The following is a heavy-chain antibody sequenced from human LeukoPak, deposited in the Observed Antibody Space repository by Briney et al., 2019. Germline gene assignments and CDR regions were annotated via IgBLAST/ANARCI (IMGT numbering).Heavy chain of an antibody. CDR2: IYYSGST. CDR1: GGSISSYY. Sequence: SETLSLTCTVSGGSISSYYWSWIRQPPGKGLEWIGYIYYSGSTNYNPSLKSRVTISVDTSKNQFSLKLSSVTAADTAVYYCAGMNYRGDYWGQGTLVTVSS. V-gene: IGHV4-59*12. CDR3: AGMNYRGDY. J-gene: IGHJ4*02. D-gene: IGHD1-7*01.